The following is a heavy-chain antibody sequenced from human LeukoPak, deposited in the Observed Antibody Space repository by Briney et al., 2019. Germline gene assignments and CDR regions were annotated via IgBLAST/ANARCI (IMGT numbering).Heavy chain of an antibody. Sequence: ASVKVSCKASGYTFTSYDINWVRQATGQGLEWMGWMNPNSGNTGYAQKFQGRVTMTRDTSISTAYMELSRLRSDDTAVYYCAREYGDYYYYGMDVWGQGTTVTVSS. V-gene: IGHV1-8*01. CDR3: AREYGDYYYYGMDV. D-gene: IGHD4-17*01. CDR2: MNPNSGNT. CDR1: GYTFTSYD. J-gene: IGHJ6*02.